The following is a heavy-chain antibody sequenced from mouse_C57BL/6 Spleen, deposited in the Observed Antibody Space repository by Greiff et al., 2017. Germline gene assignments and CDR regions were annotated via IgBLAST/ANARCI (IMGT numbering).Heavy chain of an antibody. Sequence: QVQLKESGAELVKPGASVKISCKASGYAFSSYWMNWVKQGPGKGLEWIGQIYPGDGDTNYNGKFKGKATLTADKSSSTAYMQLSSLTSEDAAVYFCARLLTGFAYRGQGTLVTVAA. CDR3: ARLLTGFAY. CDR2: IYPGDGDT. CDR1: GYAFSSYW. V-gene: IGHV1-80*01. J-gene: IGHJ3*01.